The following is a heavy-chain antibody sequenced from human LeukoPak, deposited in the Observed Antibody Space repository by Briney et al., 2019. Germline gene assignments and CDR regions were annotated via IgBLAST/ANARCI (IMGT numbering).Heavy chain of an antibody. J-gene: IGHJ5*02. D-gene: IGHD3-22*01. CDR2: INHSGST. Sequence: SETLSLTCAVYGGSFSGYYWSWIRQPPGKGLEWIGEINHSGSTNCNPSLKSRVTISVDTSKNQFSLKLSSVTAADTAVYYCARYYYDSSAHGAHWFDPWGQGTLVTVSS. V-gene: IGHV4-34*01. CDR3: ARYYYDSSAHGAHWFDP. CDR1: GGSFSGYY.